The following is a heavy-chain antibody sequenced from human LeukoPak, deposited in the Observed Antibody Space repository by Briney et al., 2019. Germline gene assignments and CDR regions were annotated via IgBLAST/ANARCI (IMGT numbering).Heavy chain of an antibody. CDR1: GGTFSSYA. CDR3: ATGPEYCSSTSCYKYFQH. V-gene: IGHV1-69*13. D-gene: IGHD2-2*01. CDR2: IIPIFGTA. Sequence: GASVTVSCTASGGTFSSYAISWVRQAPGQGLEWMGGIIPIFGTANYAQKFQGRVTITADESTSTAYMELSSLRSEDTAVYYCATGPEYCSSTSCYKYFQHWGQGTLVTVSS. J-gene: IGHJ1*01.